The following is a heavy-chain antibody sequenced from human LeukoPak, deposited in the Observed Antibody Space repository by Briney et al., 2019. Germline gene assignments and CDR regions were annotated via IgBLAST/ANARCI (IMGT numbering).Heavy chain of an antibody. V-gene: IGHV4-38-2*02. CDR2: IYHSGST. D-gene: IGHD3-9*01. CDR1: GYSISSGYY. J-gene: IGHJ5*02. CDR3: ARSFEAADWFDP. Sequence: SSETLSLTCTVSGYSISSGYYWGWIRQPPGKGLEWIGSIYHSGSTYYNPSLKSRVTISVDTSKNQFSLKLSSATAADTAVYYCARSFEAADWFDPWGQGTLVTVSS.